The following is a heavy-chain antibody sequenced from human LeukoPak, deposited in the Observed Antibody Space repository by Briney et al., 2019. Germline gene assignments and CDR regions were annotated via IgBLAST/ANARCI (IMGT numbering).Heavy chain of an antibody. CDR1: GYTFTSYY. D-gene: IGHD4-23*01. J-gene: IGHJ4*02. V-gene: IGHV1-46*01. CDR3: ARGDYGGNSGLGFDY. Sequence: ASVKVSCKASGYTFTSYYMHWVRQAPGQGLEWMGIINPSGGSTSYAQKFQGRVTMTRDTSTSTVYMELSSLRSEDTAVYDCARGDYGGNSGLGFDYWGQGTLVTVSS. CDR2: INPSGGST.